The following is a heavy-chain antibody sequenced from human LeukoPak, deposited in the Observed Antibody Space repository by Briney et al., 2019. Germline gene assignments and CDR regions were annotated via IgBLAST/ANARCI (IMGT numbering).Heavy chain of an antibody. CDR3: ARDNGWSADF. V-gene: IGHV3-7*03. D-gene: IGHD2-15*01. Sequence: GGSLRLSYAASGFTVSSNYMSWVRQAPGKGLEWVANIKQDGSAKPYVDSVKGRFTISRDNAKNSLFLQMNSLRVEDTAVYYCARDNGWSADFWGQGTLVTVSS. CDR2: IKQDGSAK. CDR1: GFTVSSNY. J-gene: IGHJ4*02.